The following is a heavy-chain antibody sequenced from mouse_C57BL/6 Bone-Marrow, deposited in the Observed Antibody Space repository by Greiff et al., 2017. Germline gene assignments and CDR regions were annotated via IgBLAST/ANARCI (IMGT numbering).Heavy chain of an antibody. Sequence: EVQLQQSGTVLARPGASVKMSCKTSGYTFTSYWMHWVKQRHGQGLEWIGAIYPGNSDTSYNQKFKGKAKLTEVTSASTAYMELSSLTNEDSAVYYCTRKVYYGISDDYWGQGTTLTVSS. CDR1: GYTFTSYW. D-gene: IGHD1-1*01. V-gene: IGHV1-5*01. J-gene: IGHJ2*01. CDR2: IYPGNSDT. CDR3: TRKVYYGISDDY.